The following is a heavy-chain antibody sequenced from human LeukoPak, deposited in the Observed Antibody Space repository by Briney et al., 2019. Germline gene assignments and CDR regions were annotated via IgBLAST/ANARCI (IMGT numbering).Heavy chain of an antibody. J-gene: IGHJ4*02. D-gene: IGHD1-26*01. CDR3: ARDWMMGATFQTQGPVDY. CDR2: ISSSGSTI. V-gene: IGHV3-48*03. Sequence: GGSLRLSCAASGFTLRSYEMNWVRQAPGKGLEWVSYISSSGSTIYYADSVRGRFTISRDNAKNSLYLQMNSLRVEDTAVYYCARDWMMGATFQTQGPVDYWGQGTRVTVSS. CDR1: GFTLRSYE.